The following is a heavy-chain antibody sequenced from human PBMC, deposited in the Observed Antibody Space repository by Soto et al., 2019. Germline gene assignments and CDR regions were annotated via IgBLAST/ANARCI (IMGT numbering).Heavy chain of an antibody. Sequence: GASVKVYCKASGYTFINYAIHWVRQAPGQRREWMGWINAGNGNPKYSQKFQGRVTITRDTSANTAYMELSSLRSEDTAVYYCARGICPTLSWSYRGHDNAFASWGQGTLVTVS. CDR1: GYTFINYA. CDR2: INAGNGNP. D-gene: IGHD3-16*02. V-gene: IGHV1-3*01. J-gene: IGHJ5*01. CDR3: ARGICPTLSWSYRGHDNAFAS.